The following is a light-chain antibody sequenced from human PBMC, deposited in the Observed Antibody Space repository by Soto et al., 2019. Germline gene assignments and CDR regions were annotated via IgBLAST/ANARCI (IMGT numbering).Light chain of an antibody. V-gene: IGLV2-14*01. CDR1: SSDVGGYNY. CDR3: SSYTSSSRV. Sequence: QSVLTQSASVSGSPGQSITISCIGTSSDVGGYNYVSWYQQHPGKAPKLMIYDVSNRPSGVSNRFSGSKSGNTASLTISGLQAEDEADYYCSSYTSSSRVFGGGTKLTVL. J-gene: IGLJ2*01. CDR2: DVS.